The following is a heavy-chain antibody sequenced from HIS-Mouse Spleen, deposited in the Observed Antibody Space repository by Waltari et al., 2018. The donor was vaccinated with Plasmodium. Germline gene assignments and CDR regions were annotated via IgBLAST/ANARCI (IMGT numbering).Heavy chain of an antibody. CDR3: ASSWYWYFDL. V-gene: IGHV3-7*01. CDR1: GFTCSSYW. D-gene: IGHD6-13*01. CDR2: IKQDGSEK. J-gene: IGHJ2*01. Sequence: EVQLVESGGGLVQPGGSLRLSGADSGFTCSSYWMSWVRQAPGKGLEWVVNIKQDGSEKYYVDSVKGRFTISRDNAKNSLYLQMNSLRAEDTAVYYCASSWYWYFDLWGRGTLVTVSS.